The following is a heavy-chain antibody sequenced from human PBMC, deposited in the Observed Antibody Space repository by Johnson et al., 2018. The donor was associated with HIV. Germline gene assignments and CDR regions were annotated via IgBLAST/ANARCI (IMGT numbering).Heavy chain of an antibody. CDR1: GFTVSTNS. CDR2: ISYDGTNK. Sequence: QVQLVESGGGLVKPGGSLRLSCAASGFTVSTNSMSWVRQAPGKGLEWVAVISYDGTNKYYGDSVKGRFTISRDNSKNTLYMQMNSLRAEDTAVYYCAKDPVQGVGLDIWGQGTMVTVSS. V-gene: IGHV3-30*18. D-gene: IGHD2-8*02. CDR3: AKDPVQGVGLDI. J-gene: IGHJ3*02.